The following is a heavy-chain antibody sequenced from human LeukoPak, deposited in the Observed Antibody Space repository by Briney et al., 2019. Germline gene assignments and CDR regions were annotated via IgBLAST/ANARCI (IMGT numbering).Heavy chain of an antibody. V-gene: IGHV4-59*08. CDR2: IYYSGST. Sequence: SETLSLTCTVSGGSISSYYWSWIRQPPGKGLEWIGYIYYSGSTNYNPSLKSRVTISVDTSKNQFSLKLSSVTAADTAVYYCARSGNDYGDLCFNYWGQGTLVTVSS. CDR3: ARSGNDYGDLCFNY. J-gene: IGHJ4*02. D-gene: IGHD4-17*01. CDR1: GGSISSYY.